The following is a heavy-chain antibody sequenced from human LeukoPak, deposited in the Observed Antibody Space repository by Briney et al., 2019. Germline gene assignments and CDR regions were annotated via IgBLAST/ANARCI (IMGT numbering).Heavy chain of an antibody. CDR3: ARVRAFDI. J-gene: IGHJ3*02. Sequence: GGSLRLSCAAYGFTFDDHGMIWVRQAPGKGLEWLSVISGGSSGSTYYADSVTGRFTVSRDNAKNSLYLQMNSLRAEDTAVYYCARVRAFDIWGQGTMVTVSS. CDR2: ISGGSSGST. V-gene: IGHV3-20*04. CDR1: GFTFDDHG. D-gene: IGHD4-17*01.